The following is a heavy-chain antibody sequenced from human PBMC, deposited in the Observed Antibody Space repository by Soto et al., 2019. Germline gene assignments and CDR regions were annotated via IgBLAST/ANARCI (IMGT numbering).Heavy chain of an antibody. CDR2: INHSGST. V-gene: IGHV4-34*01. CDR1: GGSFSGYY. J-gene: IGHJ5*02. CDR3: ARGFSS. Sequence: ETLSLTCAVYGGSFSGYYWSWIRQPPGKGLEWIGEINHSGSTNYNPSLKSRVTISVDTSKNQFSLKLSSVTAADTAVYYCARGFSSWGQGTLVTVSS.